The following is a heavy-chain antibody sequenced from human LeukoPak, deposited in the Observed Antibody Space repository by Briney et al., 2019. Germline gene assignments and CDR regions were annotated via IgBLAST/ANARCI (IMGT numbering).Heavy chain of an antibody. V-gene: IGHV5-51*01. CDR1: GYRFTSYW. CDR3: AMGSGRRKFDY. J-gene: IGHJ4*02. CDR2: IYPGDSDT. Sequence: GEALQISCKGSGYRFTSYWIGWVRQMPGKGLEWRGIIYPGDSDTTYSPSFQGQVTISADKSISTAYLQWSSLKASDTAMYYCAMGSGRRKFDYWGQGTLVTVSS. D-gene: IGHD2-15*01.